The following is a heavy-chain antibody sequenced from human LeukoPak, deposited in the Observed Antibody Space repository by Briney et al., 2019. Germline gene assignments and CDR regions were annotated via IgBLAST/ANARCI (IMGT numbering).Heavy chain of an antibody. Sequence: GGSLRLSCAASGFTFSSYAMHWVRQAPGKGLEYVSAISSNGGSTYYANSVKGRFTISRDNSKNTLYLQMGSLRAEDMAVYYCARGYVDTAPFDYWGQGTLVTVSS. CDR3: ARGYVDTAPFDY. CDR2: ISSNGGST. D-gene: IGHD5-18*01. V-gene: IGHV3-64*01. CDR1: GFTFSSYA. J-gene: IGHJ4*02.